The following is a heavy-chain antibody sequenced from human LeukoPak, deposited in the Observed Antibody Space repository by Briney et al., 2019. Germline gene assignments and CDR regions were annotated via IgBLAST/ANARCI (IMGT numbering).Heavy chain of an antibody. CDR3: ARDISPPPYFDY. Sequence: GGSLILSCAASGFTFSSYSMNWVRQAPGKGLEWVSSISSSSSYIYYADSVKGRFTISRDNAKNSLYLQMNSLRAEDTAVYYCARDISPPPYFDYWGQGTLVTVSS. CDR2: ISSSSSYI. V-gene: IGHV3-21*01. J-gene: IGHJ4*02. CDR1: GFTFSSYS.